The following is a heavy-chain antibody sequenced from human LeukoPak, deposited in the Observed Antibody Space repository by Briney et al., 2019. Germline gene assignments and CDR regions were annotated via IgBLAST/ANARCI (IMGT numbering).Heavy chain of an antibody. D-gene: IGHD3-10*01. CDR3: ARVTMVRGVIISHYYYYMDV. Sequence: GESLKISCKGSGYSFTKYWIAWVRQMPGKGLEWMGIIYPGDSDTRYSPSFQGQVTISADKSISTAYLQWSSLKASDTAMYYCARVTMVRGVIISHYYYYMDVWGKGTTVTISS. J-gene: IGHJ6*03. CDR2: IYPGDSDT. CDR1: GYSFTKYW. V-gene: IGHV5-51*01.